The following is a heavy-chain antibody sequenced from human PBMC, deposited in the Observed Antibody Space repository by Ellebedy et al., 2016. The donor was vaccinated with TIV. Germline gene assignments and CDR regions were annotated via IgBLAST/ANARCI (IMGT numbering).Heavy chain of an antibody. V-gene: IGHV3-23*01. D-gene: IGHD1-26*01. CDR1: GFTFSNCA. CDR3: AKGPTTRYYYMDV. Sequence: GGSLRLSXAASGFTFSNCAMSWVRQAPGKGLEWVSAISGSVTSTYSADSVKGRFTISRDNSKNTLYLQMNSLRAEDTAVYYCAKGPTTRYYYMDVWGKGTTVTVSS. J-gene: IGHJ6*03. CDR2: ISGSVTST.